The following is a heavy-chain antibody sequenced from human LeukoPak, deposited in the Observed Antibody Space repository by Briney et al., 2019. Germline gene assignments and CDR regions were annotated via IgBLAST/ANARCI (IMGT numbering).Heavy chain of an antibody. Sequence: GGSLRLSCAASGFTFSRYSMNWVRQAPGKGLEWVSSISTSSSYIHYADSVKGRFTISRDNAKKSLFLQMNSLRAEDTAVYYCARSVGATAPFDYWGQGTLVTVSS. CDR2: ISTSSSYI. J-gene: IGHJ4*02. D-gene: IGHD1-26*01. CDR3: ARSVGATAPFDY. V-gene: IGHV3-21*01. CDR1: GFTFSRYS.